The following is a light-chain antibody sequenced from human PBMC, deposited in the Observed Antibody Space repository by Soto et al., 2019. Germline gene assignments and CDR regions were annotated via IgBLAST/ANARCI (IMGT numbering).Light chain of an antibody. CDR1: RSDVGGYNL. V-gene: IGLV2-23*02. CDR2: AVT. CDR3: CSFAGSRILYV. J-gene: IGLJ1*01. Sequence: QSVLTQPASVSGSPGQSITISCTGSRSDVGGYNLVSWYQQHPGKAPKLMIYAVTRRPSGVSNRFSGSKSSDTASLTISGLQAEDEANYYCCSFAGSRILYVFGTGTKVTVL.